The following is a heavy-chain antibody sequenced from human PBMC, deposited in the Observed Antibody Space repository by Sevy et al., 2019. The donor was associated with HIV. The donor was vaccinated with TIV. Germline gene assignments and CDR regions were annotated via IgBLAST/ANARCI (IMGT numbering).Heavy chain of an antibody. V-gene: IGHV1-3*01. J-gene: IGHJ4*02. CDR3: ARGRAHGGLTVDY. CDR1: GYTFTSYA. D-gene: IGHD3-9*01. CDR2: INAGNRNT. Sequence: AAVKVSCKASGYTFTSYAMHWVRQAPRQRLERTGWINAGNRNTKYSQKFQGRVTISRDTSASTAYMELSSLRSEDTAVYYRARGRAHGGLTVDYWGQGTLVIVSS.